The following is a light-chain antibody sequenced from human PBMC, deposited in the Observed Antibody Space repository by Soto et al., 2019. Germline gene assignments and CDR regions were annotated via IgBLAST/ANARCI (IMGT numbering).Light chain of an antibody. CDR1: QSVLYSSINKNH. CDR2: WAS. J-gene: IGKJ1*01. CDR3: QQYYSTPPA. Sequence: DIVMTQSPDSLAVSLGERATINCKSSQSVLYSSINKNHLAWYQQKPGQPPNLLIYWASTRESGVPDRFSGSGSGTDFTLTISSLQAEDVAVYYCQQYYSTPPAFGQGTKVEIK. V-gene: IGKV4-1*01.